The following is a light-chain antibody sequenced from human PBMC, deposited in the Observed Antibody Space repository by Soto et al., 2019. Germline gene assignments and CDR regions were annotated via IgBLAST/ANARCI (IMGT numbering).Light chain of an antibody. CDR3: AAWDDSLNYV. CDR1: SSNIGSNT. V-gene: IGLV1-44*01. CDR2: SNN. J-gene: IGLJ1*01. Sequence: QSVLTQPPSASGTPGQRVTISCSGSSSNIGSNTVNWYQQLPGTAPKLLIYSNNQRPSGVPDRFSGSKSGTSASRAISGLQSEDEADYYCAAWDDSLNYVFGPGTQLTVL.